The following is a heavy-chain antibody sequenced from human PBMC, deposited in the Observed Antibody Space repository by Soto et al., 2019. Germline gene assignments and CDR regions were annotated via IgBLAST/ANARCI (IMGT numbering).Heavy chain of an antibody. CDR3: ARGTKGSSWYAYWFDP. CDR2: MNPNSGNT. V-gene: IGHV1-8*01. D-gene: IGHD6-13*01. J-gene: IGHJ5*02. CDR1: GYTFTSYD. Sequence: QVQLVQSGAEVKKPGASVKVSCEASGYTFTSYDINWVRQATGQGLEWMGWMNPNSGNTGYAQKFQGRVTMTRNTSISTAYMELSSLRSEDTGVYYCARGTKGSSWYAYWFDPWGQGTLVTVSS.